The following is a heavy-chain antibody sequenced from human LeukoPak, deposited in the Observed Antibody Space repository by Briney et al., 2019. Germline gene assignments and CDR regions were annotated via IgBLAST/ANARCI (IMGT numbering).Heavy chain of an antibody. Sequence: HPGGPLPSSCSASGFTFSRYPMHWVRQAPGKGLEYVSALTSNGVSTFYADSVKVRFTISRDNSKNTLYLQMTSLRPEDTAVYYCVREESSRWSYWGQASLVTVSS. V-gene: IGHV3-64D*09. CDR2: LTSNGVST. CDR1: GFTFSRYP. D-gene: IGHD6-13*01. J-gene: IGHJ4*02. CDR3: VREESSRWSY.